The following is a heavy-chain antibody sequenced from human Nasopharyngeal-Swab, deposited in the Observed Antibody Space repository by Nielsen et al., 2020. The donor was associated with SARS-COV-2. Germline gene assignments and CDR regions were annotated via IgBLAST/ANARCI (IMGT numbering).Heavy chain of an antibody. CDR3: ARGCVLTGPSCYYYGMDV. V-gene: IGHV3-21*03. CDR2: ISSSSSYM. CDR1: GFTFSSYE. Sequence: GESLKISCAASGFTFSSYEMNWVRQAPGKGLEWVSSISSSSSYMYYADSVKGRFTISRDNAKNSLFLQMNSLRAEDTAVYYCARGCVLTGPSCYYYGMDVWGQGTTVTVSS. J-gene: IGHJ6*02. D-gene: IGHD3-9*01.